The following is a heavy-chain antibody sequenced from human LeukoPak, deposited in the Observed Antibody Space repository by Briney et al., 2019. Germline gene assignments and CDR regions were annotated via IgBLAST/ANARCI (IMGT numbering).Heavy chain of an antibody. D-gene: IGHD6-19*01. CDR3: ATKQWLAPPPDS. Sequence: GGSLRLSCAASGFTFSKYWMLWVRQAPGKGLESVSRINTDGTVTTYADSVKGRFTVSRDNADNTMFLQMNSVRDEDTAVYYCATKQWLAPPPDSWGQGTTVSVSS. CDR1: GFTFSKYW. V-gene: IGHV3-74*01. J-gene: IGHJ1*01. CDR2: INTDGTVT.